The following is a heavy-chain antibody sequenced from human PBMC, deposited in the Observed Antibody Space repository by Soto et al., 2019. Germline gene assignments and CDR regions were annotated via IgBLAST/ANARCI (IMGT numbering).Heavy chain of an antibody. Sequence: ASVKVSCKASGYTFTSYDINWGRQATGQGLEWMGWMNPNSGNTGYAQKFQGRVTMTRNTSISTAYMELSSLRSEDTAVYYCARGPYGSGSYYYYYYYGMDVWGQGTTVTVSS. J-gene: IGHJ6*02. D-gene: IGHD3-10*01. CDR3: ARGPYGSGSYYYYYYYGMDV. V-gene: IGHV1-8*01. CDR2: MNPNSGNT. CDR1: GYTFTSYD.